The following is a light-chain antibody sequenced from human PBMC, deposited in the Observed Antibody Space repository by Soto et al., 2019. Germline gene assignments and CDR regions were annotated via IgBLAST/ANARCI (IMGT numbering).Light chain of an antibody. CDR2: KAS. CDR3: QHYNSYSEA. CDR1: QTISSW. J-gene: IGKJ1*01. Sequence: DIPITQSPSTLSASVGDRVTIPCRASQTISSWLAWYQQKPGKAPKLLIYKASTLKSGVPSRFSGSGSGTEFTLTISSLQPDDFATYYCQHYNSYSEAFGQGTKVDIK. V-gene: IGKV1-5*03.